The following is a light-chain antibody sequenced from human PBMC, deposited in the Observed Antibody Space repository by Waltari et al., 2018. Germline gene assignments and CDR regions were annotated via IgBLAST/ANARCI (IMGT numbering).Light chain of an antibody. V-gene: IGKV3-15*01. Sequence: ELVMTQSPATLSVSPGESATLSCRASQSVSSNLAWYQQKPGQAPRLLIHGASTRATGIPARFSGSGSGTEFTLTISSLQSEDFAVYYCQQYNNWPPGAFGQGTKVEIK. CDR3: QQYNNWPPGA. CDR2: GAS. J-gene: IGKJ1*01. CDR1: QSVSSN.